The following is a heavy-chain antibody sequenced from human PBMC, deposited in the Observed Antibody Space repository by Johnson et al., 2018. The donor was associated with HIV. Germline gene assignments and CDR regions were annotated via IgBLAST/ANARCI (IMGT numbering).Heavy chain of an antibody. V-gene: IGHV3-13*01. CDR2: IGTSGDT. J-gene: IGHJ3*02. CDR3: AKPPSMGADGFDI. D-gene: IGHD3-16*01. CDR1: GFTLSRYD. Sequence: VQLVESGGGLIQPGGSLRLSCAASGFTLSRYDMHWVRQPTGKGLEWVSGIGTSGDTYSGSVKGRFTVSRENAKNFLYLQMNSLRTEDTAVYYCAKPPSMGADGFDIWGQGTLVTVSS.